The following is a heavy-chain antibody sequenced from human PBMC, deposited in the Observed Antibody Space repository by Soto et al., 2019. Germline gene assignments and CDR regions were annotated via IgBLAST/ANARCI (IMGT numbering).Heavy chain of an antibody. D-gene: IGHD2-2*01. CDR1: GFTFSDYY. Sequence: GGSLRLSCAASGFTFSDYYMSWIRQAPGKGLEWVSYISSSGSTIYYADSVKGRFTISRDNAKNSLYLQMNSLRAEDTAVYYCASAIPILLYGPFDYWGQGTLVTVSS. V-gene: IGHV3-11*01. CDR2: ISSSGSTI. J-gene: IGHJ4*02. CDR3: ASAIPILLYGPFDY.